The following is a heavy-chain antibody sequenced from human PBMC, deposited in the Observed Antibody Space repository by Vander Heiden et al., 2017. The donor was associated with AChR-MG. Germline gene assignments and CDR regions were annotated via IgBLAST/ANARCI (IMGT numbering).Heavy chain of an antibody. D-gene: IGHD2-21*02. V-gene: IGHV3-30-3*01. J-gene: IGHJ4*02. Sequence: QVQLVESGGGVVQPGRPLSLSCAASGFTFSGYAMHWGRQAPGKGLEWVAVISYDGSNKYYADSVKGQFTISRDNSKNTLYLQMNSLRAEDTAVYYCARAVPVVTASPYFDYWGQGTLVTVSS. CDR2: ISYDGSNK. CDR3: ARAVPVVTASPYFDY. CDR1: GFTFSGYA.